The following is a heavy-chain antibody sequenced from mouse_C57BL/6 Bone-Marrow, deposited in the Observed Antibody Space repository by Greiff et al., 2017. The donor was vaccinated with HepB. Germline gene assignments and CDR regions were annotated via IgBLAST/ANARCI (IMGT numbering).Heavy chain of an antibody. Sequence: QVQLQQSGAELVKPGASVKLSCKASGYTFTSYWMQWVKQRPGQGLEWIGEIDPSDSYTNYNQKFKGKATLTVDTSSSTAYMQLSSLTSEDSAVYYCANGLRDYWGQGTTLTVSS. V-gene: IGHV1-50*01. D-gene: IGHD1-1*01. J-gene: IGHJ2*01. CDR2: IDPSDSYT. CDR1: GYTFTSYW. CDR3: ANGLRDY.